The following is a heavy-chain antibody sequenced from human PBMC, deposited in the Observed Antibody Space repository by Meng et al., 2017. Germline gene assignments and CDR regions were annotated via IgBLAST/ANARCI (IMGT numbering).Heavy chain of an antibody. J-gene: IGHJ4*02. Sequence: GGSLRLSCAASGFTSSSYAMSWVRQAPGKGLEWVSAISGSGGSTYYADSVKGRFTISRDNSKNTLYLQMNSLRAEDTDVYYGAKDLSGLGATVTTFDYWGQGTLVTVSS. D-gene: IGHD4-17*01. CDR1: GFTSSSYA. CDR2: ISGSGGST. V-gene: IGHV3-23*01. CDR3: AKDLSGLGATVTTFDY.